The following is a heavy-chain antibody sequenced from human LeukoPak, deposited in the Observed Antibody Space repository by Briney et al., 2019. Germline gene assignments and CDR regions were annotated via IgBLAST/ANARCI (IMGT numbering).Heavy chain of an antibody. CDR2: IKNSGST. CDR1: GGSFSSYY. CDR3: ARGGGKDSSGYYWSLDY. Sequence: PSETLSLTCAVYGGSFSSYYWSWVRQPPGKGLEWVGEIKNSGSTNNNPSLKRRVTISVDTSKNQFSLKLSSVTAAHTAVYYCARGGGKDSSGYYWSLDYWGQGTLVTVSS. V-gene: IGHV4-34*01. J-gene: IGHJ4*02. D-gene: IGHD3-22*01.